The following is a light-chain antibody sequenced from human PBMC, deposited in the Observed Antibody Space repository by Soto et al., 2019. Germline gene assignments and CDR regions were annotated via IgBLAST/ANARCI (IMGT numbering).Light chain of an antibody. CDR3: QQYGSSPLIT. CDR2: GAS. J-gene: IGKJ5*01. Sequence: EILLTQSPGTLSLSPGERGTLSGRASQSVSSSYLAWYQHRPGQAPRLLIFGASSRATGIPDRFSGSGPGTDFTLTISRLEPEDFAVYYCQQYGSSPLITVGQGTRLEIK. V-gene: IGKV3-20*01. CDR1: QSVSSSY.